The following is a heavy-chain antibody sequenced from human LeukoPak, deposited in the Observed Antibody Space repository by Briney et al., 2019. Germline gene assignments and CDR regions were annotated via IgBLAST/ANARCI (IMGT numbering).Heavy chain of an antibody. CDR2: ISYDGSNK. V-gene: IGHV3-30*04. CDR1: GFTFSSYA. CDR3: ARSSVVAGSLGY. D-gene: IGHD6-19*01. J-gene: IGHJ4*02. Sequence: GRSLRLSCAASGFTFSSYAMHWVRQAPGKGLEWVAVISYDGSNKYYADSVKGRFTISRDNSKNMLYLQMNSLRAEDTAVYYCARSSVVAGSLGYWGQGTLVTVSS.